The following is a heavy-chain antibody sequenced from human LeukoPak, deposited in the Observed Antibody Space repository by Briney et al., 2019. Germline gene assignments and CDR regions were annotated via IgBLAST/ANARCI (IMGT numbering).Heavy chain of an antibody. Sequence: PGGSLRLSCAASGFTFGSYAMHWVRQAPGKGLEWVATVSGSGDRMYHADSVKGRFTISRDNSKNTIYLQMNSLRAEDTALYYCAKAAAAPGFDFWGQGTLVTVSS. D-gene: IGHD6-13*01. CDR3: AKAAAAPGFDF. J-gene: IGHJ4*02. CDR2: VSGSGDRM. V-gene: IGHV3-23*01. CDR1: GFTFGSYA.